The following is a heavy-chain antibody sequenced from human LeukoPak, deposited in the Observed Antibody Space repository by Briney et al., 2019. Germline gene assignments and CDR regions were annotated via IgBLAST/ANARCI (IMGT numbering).Heavy chain of an antibody. CDR3: ARDRSRGAPFDY. Sequence: PSETLSLTCTVSGGSISSYYWSWIRQPPGKGLEWIGNIYDSGSTNYNPSLKSRVTISVDTSKNQLSLKLSSVTAADTAICYCARDRSRGAPFDYWGQGTLVTVSS. J-gene: IGHJ4*02. CDR1: GGSISSYY. D-gene: IGHD2-2*01. V-gene: IGHV4-59*01. CDR2: IYDSGST.